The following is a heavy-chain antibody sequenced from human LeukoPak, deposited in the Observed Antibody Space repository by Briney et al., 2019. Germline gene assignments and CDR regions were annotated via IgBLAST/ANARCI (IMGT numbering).Heavy chain of an antibody. Sequence: GGSLRLSCAASGFTFSSYGMHWVRQAPGKGLEWVAFIRYDGSNKYYADSVKDRFTISRDNSKNTLYLQMNSLRAEDTAVYYCARGGQWLVRVGYYYGMDVWGQGTTVTVSS. V-gene: IGHV3-30*02. CDR1: GFTFSSYG. CDR3: ARGGQWLVRVGYYYGMDV. CDR2: IRYDGSNK. J-gene: IGHJ6*02. D-gene: IGHD6-19*01.